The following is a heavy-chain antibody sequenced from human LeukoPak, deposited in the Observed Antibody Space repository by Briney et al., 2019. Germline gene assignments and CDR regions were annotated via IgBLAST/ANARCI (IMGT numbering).Heavy chain of an antibody. V-gene: IGHV4-34*01. Sequence: SETLSLTCAVYGGSFSGCYWSWIRQPPGKGLEWIGEINHSGSTNYNPSLKSRVTMSVDTSKNQFSLKLTSVTAADTAVYYCARNSATGLAYWGQGSLVTVSS. CDR2: INHSGST. CDR1: GGSFSGCY. CDR3: ARNSATGLAY. J-gene: IGHJ4*02. D-gene: IGHD1-1*01.